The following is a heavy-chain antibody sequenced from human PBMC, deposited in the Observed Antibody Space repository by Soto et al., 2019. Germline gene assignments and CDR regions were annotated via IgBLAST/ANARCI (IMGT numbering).Heavy chain of an antibody. D-gene: IGHD2-2*01. J-gene: IGHJ3*01. V-gene: IGHV1-46*03. Sequence: ASVKVSCKASGYTLTSYYIHWVRQAPGQGLEWMGIINPSGGPSTYAQKFQDRVTMTRDTSTSTIYLEVSSLRSDDTAVYYCARLSIGPPKSFDVWGQGTMVTVSS. CDR2: INPSGGPS. CDR3: ARLSIGPPKSFDV. CDR1: GYTLTSYY.